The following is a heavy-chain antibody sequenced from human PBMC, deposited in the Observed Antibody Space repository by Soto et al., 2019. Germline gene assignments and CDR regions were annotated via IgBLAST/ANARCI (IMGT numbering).Heavy chain of an antibody. V-gene: IGHV3-64*01. CDR2: INTNGVNT. Sequence: EVQLVESGGGLVQPGGSLRLSCAASGFTFSGYSMFWVRQAPGKGLEYVSAINTNGVNTFYAKSVKGRFTISRDNSKNTMDREMGSLGAEDMAVYYCARGRVEDSSGWATYFGYWGQGTLVTVSS. CDR3: ARGRVEDSSGWATYFGY. CDR1: GFTFSGYS. J-gene: IGHJ4*02. D-gene: IGHD6-19*01.